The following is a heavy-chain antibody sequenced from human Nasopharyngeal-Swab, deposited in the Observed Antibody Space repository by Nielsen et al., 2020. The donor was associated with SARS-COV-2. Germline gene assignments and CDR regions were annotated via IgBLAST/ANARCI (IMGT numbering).Heavy chain of an antibody. V-gene: IGHV4-59*01. CDR3: ARGRGSYYYYYMDV. CDR2: IYYSGST. J-gene: IGHJ6*03. Sequence: WIRQPPGKGLEWIGYIYYSGSTNYNPSLKSRVTISVDTSKNQFSLKLSSVTAADTAVYYCARGRGSYYYYYMDVWGKGTTVTVSS.